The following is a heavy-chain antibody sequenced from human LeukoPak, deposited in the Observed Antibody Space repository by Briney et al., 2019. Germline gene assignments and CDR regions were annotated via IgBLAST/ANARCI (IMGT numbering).Heavy chain of an antibody. CDR2: IYYSGST. J-gene: IGHJ4*02. CDR3: ARNYYGSGSYWDV. Sequence: SETLSLTCTVSGGSISSGSYYWSWIRQPPGKGLEWIGYIYYSGSTNYNPSLKSRVTISVDTSKNQFSLKLSSVTAADTAVYYCARNYYGSGSYWDVWGQGTLVTVSS. CDR1: GGSISSGSYY. V-gene: IGHV4-61*01. D-gene: IGHD3-10*01.